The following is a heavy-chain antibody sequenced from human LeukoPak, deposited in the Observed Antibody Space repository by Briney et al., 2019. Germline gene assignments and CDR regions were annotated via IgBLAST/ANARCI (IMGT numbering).Heavy chain of an antibody. CDR3: ARGGGSYYVGY. D-gene: IGHD1-26*01. Sequence: GGSLRLSCAASGFTFSSYAMHWVRQAPGKGLEWVAVISYDGSNKYYADSVKGRFTISRDNSKNTLYLQMNSLRAEDTAVYYCARGGGSYYVGYWGQGTLVTVSS. CDR1: GFTFSSYA. CDR2: ISYDGSNK. V-gene: IGHV3-30*14. J-gene: IGHJ4*02.